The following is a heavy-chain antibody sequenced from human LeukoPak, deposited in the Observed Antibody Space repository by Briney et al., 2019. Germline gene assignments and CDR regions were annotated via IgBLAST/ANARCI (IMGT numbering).Heavy chain of an antibody. D-gene: IGHD3-22*01. CDR3: ARDQVVSDYYDSSGYYGYYYYGMDV. CDR1: GGSISSGDYY. Sequence: PSQTLSLTCTVSGGSISSGDYYWSWIRQPPGKGLECIGYIYYSGSTYYNPSLKSRVTISVDTSKNQFSLKLSSVTAADTAVYYCARDQVVSDYYDSSGYYGYYYYGMDVWGQGTTVTVSS. V-gene: IGHV4-30-4*01. J-gene: IGHJ6*02. CDR2: IYYSGST.